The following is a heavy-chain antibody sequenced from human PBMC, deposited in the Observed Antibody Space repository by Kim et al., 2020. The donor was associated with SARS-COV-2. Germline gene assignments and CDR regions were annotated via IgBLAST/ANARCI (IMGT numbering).Heavy chain of an antibody. Sequence: SETLSLTCAVYGGSFSGYYWSWIRQPPGKGLEWIGEISHSGSTNYNPSLKSRVTISVDRSKNQFSLKLNSVTAADTALYYCARGGSEYSDDESQFDYWG. CDR3: ARGGSEYSDDESQFDY. V-gene: IGHV4-34*01. CDR1: GGSFSGYY. CDR2: ISHSGST. D-gene: IGHD5-12*01. J-gene: IGHJ4*01.